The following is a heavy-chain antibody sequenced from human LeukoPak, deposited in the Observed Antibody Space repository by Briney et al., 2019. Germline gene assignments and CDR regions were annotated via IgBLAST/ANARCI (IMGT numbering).Heavy chain of an antibody. CDR3: AKGHGEVTLDQ. J-gene: IGHJ4*02. CDR1: GFTFSDYY. CDR2: ISTSGTTI. Sequence: GGSLRLSCAASGFTFSDYYMNWVRQAPGKGLEWVSYISTSGTTIYYADSVKGRFTISRDNAKNSLYLQMNSLRAEDTAVYYCAKGHGEVTLDQWGQGTLVSVSS. V-gene: IGHV3-11*01. D-gene: IGHD4-17*01.